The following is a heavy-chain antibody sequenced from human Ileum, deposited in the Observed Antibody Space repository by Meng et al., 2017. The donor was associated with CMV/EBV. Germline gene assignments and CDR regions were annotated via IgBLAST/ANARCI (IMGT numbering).Heavy chain of an antibody. CDR1: DFSFSLYG. D-gene: IGHD2-2*02. CDR2: IQHDANNK. J-gene: IGHJ5*02. CDR3: ARAARGCRSTSCNMRKFDP. V-gene: IGHV3-30*02. Sequence: GGSLRLSCAAFDFSFSLYGMHWVRQAPGTGLDWVAYIQHDANNKYYADSVQGRFTISRDNSKNTLHLQMNNLRPEDTAVYYCARAARGCRSTSCNMRKFDPWGQGTLVTVSS.